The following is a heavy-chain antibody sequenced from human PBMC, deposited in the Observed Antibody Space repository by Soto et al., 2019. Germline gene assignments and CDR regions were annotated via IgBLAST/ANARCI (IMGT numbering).Heavy chain of an antibody. CDR2: ILYDGSNK. D-gene: IGHD6-13*01. V-gene: IGHV3-30-3*01. Sequence: QVQLVESGGGVVQPGRSLRLSCAASGLTFSSYAMHWVRQAPGKGLEWVAVILYDGSNKYYADSVKGRFTISRDNSKNTLYLQMNSLRAEDTAVYYCARDQQANFDYWGQGTLVTVSS. CDR1: GLTFSSYA. J-gene: IGHJ4*02. CDR3: ARDQQANFDY.